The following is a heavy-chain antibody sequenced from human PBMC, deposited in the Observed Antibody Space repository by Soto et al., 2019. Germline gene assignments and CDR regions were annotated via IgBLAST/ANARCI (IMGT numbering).Heavy chain of an antibody. CDR3: ARDNRAIQLWSDYYYYGMDV. V-gene: IGHV1-69*13. CDR1: GGTFSSYA. CDR2: IIPIFGTA. D-gene: IGHD5-18*01. J-gene: IGHJ6*02. Sequence: ASVKVSCKASGGTFSSYAISWVRQAPGQGLEWMGGIIPIFGTANYAQKFQGRVTITADESTSTAYMELSSLRSEDTAVYYCARDNRAIQLWSDYYYYGMDVWGQGTTVTVSS.